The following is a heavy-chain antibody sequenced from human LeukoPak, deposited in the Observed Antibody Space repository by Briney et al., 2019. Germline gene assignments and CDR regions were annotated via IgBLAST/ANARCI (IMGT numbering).Heavy chain of an antibody. J-gene: IGHJ6*02. CDR3: ARVRSAIHYYYGMDV. Sequence: GGSLRLSCTASGFKFDDYDMSWVHQAPGKGLEWVSYISTSGSTIYYADSLKGRCTISRDNAKNSLYLQMNSLRAVDTAVYYCARVRSAIHYYYGMDVWGQGTTVTVSS. CDR2: ISTSGSTI. V-gene: IGHV3-48*03. D-gene: IGHD2-2*01. CDR1: GFKFDDYD.